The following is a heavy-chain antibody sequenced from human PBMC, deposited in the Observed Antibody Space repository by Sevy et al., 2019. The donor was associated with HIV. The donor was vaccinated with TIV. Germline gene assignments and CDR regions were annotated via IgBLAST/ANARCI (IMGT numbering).Heavy chain of an antibody. V-gene: IGHV3-30*04. Sequence: GGSLRLSCAASGFTFSSYAMHWVRQAPGKGLEWVAVISYDGSNKYYADSVKGRFTISRDNSKNTLYLQMNSLRAEDTAVYYCARVVGGYYYYGMDVWGQGTTVTVSS. D-gene: IGHD2-15*01. J-gene: IGHJ6*02. CDR2: ISYDGSNK. CDR1: GFTFSSYA. CDR3: ARVVGGYYYYGMDV.